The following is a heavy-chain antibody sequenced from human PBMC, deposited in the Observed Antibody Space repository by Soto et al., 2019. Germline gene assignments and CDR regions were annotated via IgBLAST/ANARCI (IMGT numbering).Heavy chain of an antibody. D-gene: IGHD3-10*01. Sequence: SVKVSCKASGGTFSSYAISWVRQAPGQGLEWMGGIIPIFGTANYAQKFQGRVTITAGESTSTAYMELSSLRSEDTAVYYCARITMVRGVISNWFDPWGQGTLVTV. V-gene: IGHV1-69*01. CDR2: IIPIFGTA. J-gene: IGHJ5*02. CDR1: GGTFSSYA. CDR3: ARITMVRGVISNWFDP.